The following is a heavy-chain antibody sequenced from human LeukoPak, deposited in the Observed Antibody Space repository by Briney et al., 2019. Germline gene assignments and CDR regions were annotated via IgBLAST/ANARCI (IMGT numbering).Heavy chain of an antibody. V-gene: IGHV3-7*01. Sequence: GVSLRLSCAASGFTFSGYWMSWVRQAPGKGLEWVANIKQDGSEKYYVDSVKGRFTISRDNAKNSLYLQMNSLRAEDTAVYYCARDLAEFDYWGQGTLVTVSS. D-gene: IGHD3-16*01. CDR1: GFTFSGYW. CDR2: IKQDGSEK. CDR3: ARDLAEFDY. J-gene: IGHJ4*02.